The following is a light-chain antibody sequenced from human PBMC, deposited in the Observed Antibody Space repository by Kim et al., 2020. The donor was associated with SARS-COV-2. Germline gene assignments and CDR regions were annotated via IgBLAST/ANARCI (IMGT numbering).Light chain of an antibody. CDR3: QTWGTGIVV. CDR1: SGHSSYA. CDR2: LNSDGSH. Sequence: ASVKLTCTLSSGHSSYAIAWHQQQPEKGPRYLMKLNSDGSHSKGDGIPDRFSGSSSGAERYLTISSLQSEDEADYYCQTWGTGIVVFGGGNQLTVL. V-gene: IGLV4-69*01. J-gene: IGLJ2*01.